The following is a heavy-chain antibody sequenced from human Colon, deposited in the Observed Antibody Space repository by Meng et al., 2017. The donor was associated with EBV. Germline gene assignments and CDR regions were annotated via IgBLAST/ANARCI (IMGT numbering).Heavy chain of an antibody. CDR1: GGSMSSGNYY. CDR3: ASFDHIPRRNYFDY. CDR2: IHHSGSA. V-gene: IGHV4-30-4*01. D-gene: IGHD2-21*01. Sequence: QGPPQGPCLGTVEHSQTLWLTCTVSGGSMSSGNYYWSWIRQHPGQGLEWIGYIHHSGSAYYNPSLKSRVSISVDTSKNQFSLNLNSMTAADTAVYYCASFDHIPRRNYFDYWGQGTLVTVSS. J-gene: IGHJ4*02.